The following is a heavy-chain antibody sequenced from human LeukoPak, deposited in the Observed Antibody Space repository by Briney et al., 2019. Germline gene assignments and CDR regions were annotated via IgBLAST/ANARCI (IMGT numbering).Heavy chain of an antibody. CDR3: AKGGYSYGYRMWYFDY. Sequence: GGSLRLSCVASGFTFSNYLMNWVRQAPGKGLEWVSGISHSGSSIYYADSVKGRFTISRDNSKNTLYLQMNSLRAEDTAVYYCAKGGYSYGYRMWYFDYWGQGTLVTVSS. D-gene: IGHD5-18*01. V-gene: IGHV3-23*01. J-gene: IGHJ4*02. CDR1: GFTFSNYL. CDR2: ISHSGSSI.